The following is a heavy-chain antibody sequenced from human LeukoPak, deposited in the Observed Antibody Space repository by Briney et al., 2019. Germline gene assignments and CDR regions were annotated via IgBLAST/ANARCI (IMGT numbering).Heavy chain of an antibody. Sequence: SETLSLTCTVSGGSISSYYWSWIRQPPGKGLEWIGSIYYSGSTYYNPSLKSRVTISVDTSKNQFSLKLRSVTAADTAVYYCARRLGGSGSYYYWGQGTLVTVSS. CDR2: IYYSGST. V-gene: IGHV4-59*05. D-gene: IGHD3-10*01. CDR3: ARRLGGSGSYYY. CDR1: GGSISSYY. J-gene: IGHJ4*02.